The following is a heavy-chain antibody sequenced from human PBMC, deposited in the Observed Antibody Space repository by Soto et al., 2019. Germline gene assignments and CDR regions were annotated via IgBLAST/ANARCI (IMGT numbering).Heavy chain of an antibody. V-gene: IGHV3-53*01. D-gene: IGHD3-10*01. CDR2: IYSGGYT. CDR3: AAQPGGGGY. J-gene: IGHJ4*02. Sequence: EVQLVESGGGLIQPGGSLRLSCAVSGFTVSNNYMSWVRQAPGKGLEGVSVIYSGGYTAYGDSVKGRFTISRDNSKNTLYLEMNSREPADAAGFYCAAQPGGGGYWGQGTLVTVSS. CDR1: GFTVSNNY.